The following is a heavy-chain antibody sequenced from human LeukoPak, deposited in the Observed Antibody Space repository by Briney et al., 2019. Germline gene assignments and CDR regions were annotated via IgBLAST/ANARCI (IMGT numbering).Heavy chain of an antibody. CDR3: ARDRGYYGSGSYYYDY. CDR1: GGSISSSNW. CDR2: IYHSGST. D-gene: IGHD3-10*01. Sequence: SGTLSLTCAVSGGSISSSNWWSWVRQPPGKGLEWIGEIYHSGSTNYNPSLKSRVTISVDKSKNQFSLKLSSVTAADTAVYCCARDRGYYGSGSYYYDYWGQGTLVTVSS. V-gene: IGHV4-4*01. J-gene: IGHJ4*02.